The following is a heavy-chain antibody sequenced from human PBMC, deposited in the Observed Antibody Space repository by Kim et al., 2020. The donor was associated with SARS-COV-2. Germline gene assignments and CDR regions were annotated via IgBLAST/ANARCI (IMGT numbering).Heavy chain of an antibody. Sequence: YAQKFQGRVTITADESTSTAYMELSSLRSEDTAVYYCARCLTGDFAYMDVWGKGTTVTVSS. J-gene: IGHJ6*03. D-gene: IGHD7-27*01. CDR3: ARCLTGDFAYMDV. V-gene: IGHV1-69*01.